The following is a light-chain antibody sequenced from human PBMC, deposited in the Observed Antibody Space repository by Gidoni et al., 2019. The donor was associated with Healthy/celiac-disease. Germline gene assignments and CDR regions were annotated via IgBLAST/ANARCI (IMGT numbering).Light chain of an antibody. V-gene: IGKV3-20*01. Sequence: EIVLTQSPVTLSLSPGERATLSCRASQSVSSSYLAWYQQKPGQAPRLLLYGASSRATGITDRFSGSGSGTDFTLNISRLEPEDFAVYYCQQYGSPTGLTFGGGTKVEIK. CDR2: GAS. CDR1: QSVSSSY. J-gene: IGKJ4*01. CDR3: QQYGSPTGLT.